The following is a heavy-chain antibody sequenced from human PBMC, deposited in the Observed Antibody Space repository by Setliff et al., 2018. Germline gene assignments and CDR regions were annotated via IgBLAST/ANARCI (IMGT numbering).Heavy chain of an antibody. V-gene: IGHV4-61*09. CDR2: IYTSWST. J-gene: IGHJ6*03. CDR3: ARVSGFLYVDV. Sequence: SETLSLTCNVSGGSISSRTYYWSWIRQPAGKGLEWIGHIYTSWSTNYNPSLKSRVTMSVDTTKNQFSLKLTSVTAADTAVYYCARVSGFLYVDVWGKGTAVTVSS. D-gene: IGHD3-3*01. CDR1: GGSISSRTYY.